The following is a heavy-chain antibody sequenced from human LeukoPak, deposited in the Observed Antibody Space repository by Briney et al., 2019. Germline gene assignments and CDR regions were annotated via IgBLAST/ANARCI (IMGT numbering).Heavy chain of an antibody. CDR3: AREAEGYCSGGRCYGKGFDY. CDR2: INPNSGGT. CDR1: GYTFTGYY. Sequence: ASVKVSCKASGYTFTGYYMHWVRQAPGQGPEWMAWINPNSGGTNYAQKFQGRVTMTRDTSISTAYMELSRLRSDDTAVYYCAREAEGYCSGGRCYGKGFDYWGQRTLVTVSS. J-gene: IGHJ4*02. V-gene: IGHV1-2*02. D-gene: IGHD2-15*01.